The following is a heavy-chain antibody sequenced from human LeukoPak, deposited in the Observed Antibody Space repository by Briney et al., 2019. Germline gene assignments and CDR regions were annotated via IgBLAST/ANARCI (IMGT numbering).Heavy chain of an antibody. CDR1: GGSFSGYY. V-gene: IGHV4-34*01. CDR3: ARGRQLVHFTVYYYYYMDV. Sequence: PSETLSLTCAVYGGSFSGYYWSWIRQPPGKGLEWIGEINHNGSTNYNPSLKSRVTISVDTSKNQFSLKLSSVTAADTAVYYCARGRQLVHFTVYYYYYMDVWGKGTTVTVSS. J-gene: IGHJ6*03. CDR2: INHNGST. D-gene: IGHD6-13*01.